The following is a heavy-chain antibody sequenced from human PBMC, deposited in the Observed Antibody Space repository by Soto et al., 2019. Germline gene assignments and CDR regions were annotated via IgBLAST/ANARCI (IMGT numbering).Heavy chain of an antibody. CDR2: IYYTGRT. V-gene: IGHV4-39*07. J-gene: IGHJ6*02. Sequence: SETLCLTCTVSGTSISSSDYYWGWIRQPPGKGLEWITSIYYTGRTYYNPSLKSRVTISVDRSKNQFSLKLSSVTAADTAVYYCARDRRNYGMDVWGQGTLVTVSS. CDR3: ARDRRNYGMDV. CDR1: GTSISSSDYY.